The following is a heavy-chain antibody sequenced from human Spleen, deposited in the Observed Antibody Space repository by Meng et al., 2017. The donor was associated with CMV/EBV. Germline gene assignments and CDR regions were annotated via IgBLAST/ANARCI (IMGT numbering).Heavy chain of an antibody. V-gene: IGHV3-72*01. D-gene: IGHD3-3*01. J-gene: IGHJ6*02. Sequence: GESLKISCAASGFTFSDHYMDWVRQAPGKGLEWVGRTRNKANSYTTEYTASVKGRFTISRDDSKNSLFLQMNSLKTEDTAVYYCSTSVYYDFWSGYPPTYGMDVWGQGTTVTVSS. CDR2: TRNKANSYTT. CDR1: GFTFSDHY. CDR3: STSVYYDFWSGYPPTYGMDV.